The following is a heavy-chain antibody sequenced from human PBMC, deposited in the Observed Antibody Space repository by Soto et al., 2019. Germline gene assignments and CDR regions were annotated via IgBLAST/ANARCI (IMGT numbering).Heavy chain of an antibody. D-gene: IGHD6-13*01. J-gene: IGHJ5*02. Sequence: GGSLRLSCAASGFTFSSYGMHWVRQAPGKGLEWVAVISYDGSNKYYADSVKGRFTISRDNSKNTLYLQMNSLRAEDTAVYYCAKDLRVLRQQPSWFDPWGQGTLVTVSS. V-gene: IGHV3-30*18. CDR3: AKDLRVLRQQPSWFDP. CDR1: GFTFSSYG. CDR2: ISYDGSNK.